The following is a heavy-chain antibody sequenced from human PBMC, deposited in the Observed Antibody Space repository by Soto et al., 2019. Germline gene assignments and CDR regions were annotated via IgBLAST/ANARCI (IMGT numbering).Heavy chain of an antibody. J-gene: IGHJ4*02. Sequence: SETLSLTCSVSGGSISSPSYYWGWIRQPPGKGLEWIGSIYYSGNTYYNPSLKSRVTIFVDTSRNQFSLKVNSVTAADTAVYFCARFPGITTFRRDYWGQGTPATVPS. D-gene: IGHD1-1*01. CDR1: GGSISSPSYY. CDR3: ARFPGITTFRRDY. CDR2: IYYSGNT. V-gene: IGHV4-39*01.